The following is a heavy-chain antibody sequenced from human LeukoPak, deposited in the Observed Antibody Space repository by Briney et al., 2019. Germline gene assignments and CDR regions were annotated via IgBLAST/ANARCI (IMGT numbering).Heavy chain of an antibody. Sequence: GESLKISCKGSGYRFTNFWIGWVRQMPGKGLECMGIIYPGDSDTRYSPSFQGQVTISADKSISTAYLQWSSLKASDTAMYYCARTIVPAAGRYYFDYWGQGTLVTVSS. D-gene: IGHD2-2*01. CDR3: ARTIVPAAGRYYFDY. V-gene: IGHV5-51*01. CDR2: IYPGDSDT. J-gene: IGHJ4*02. CDR1: GYRFTNFW.